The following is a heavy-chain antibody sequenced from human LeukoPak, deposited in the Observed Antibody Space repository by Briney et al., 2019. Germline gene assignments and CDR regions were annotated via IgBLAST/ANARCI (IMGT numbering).Heavy chain of an antibody. CDR2: IIPIFGTA. D-gene: IGHD2-15*01. CDR3: ARNPPDCSGGSCYHIDYYYFDY. V-gene: IGHV1-69*13. J-gene: IGHJ4*02. Sequence: GASVKVSCKASGGTFSSYAISWVRQAPGQGLEWMGGIIPIFGTANYAQKFQGRVTITADESTSTAYMELSSLRSEDTAVYYRARNPPDCSGGSCYHIDYYYFDYWGQGTLVTVSS. CDR1: GGTFSSYA.